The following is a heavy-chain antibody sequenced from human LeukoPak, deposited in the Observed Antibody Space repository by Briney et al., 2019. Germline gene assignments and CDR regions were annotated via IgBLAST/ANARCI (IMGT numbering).Heavy chain of an antibody. CDR2: LNQDGSEK. D-gene: IGHD3-10*01. Sequence: PGGSLTLSCGVSGFSFNIYYMSWVRQAPGKGLEWVANLNQDGSEKNYVDSVRGRFTISRDNAKNSLYLQMNSLRAEDTAVYYCARSGWFGELGFDYWGQGTLVTVSS. CDR1: GFSFNIYY. V-gene: IGHV3-7*01. J-gene: IGHJ4*02. CDR3: ARSGWFGELGFDY.